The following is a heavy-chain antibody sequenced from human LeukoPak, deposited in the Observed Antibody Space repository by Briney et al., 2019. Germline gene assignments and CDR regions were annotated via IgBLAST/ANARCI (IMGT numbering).Heavy chain of an antibody. CDR2: IYYTGNT. CDR3: ARGGTLFTYFDA. D-gene: IGHD3-10*02. V-gene: IGHV4-4*07. CDR1: GGSTSNYY. Sequence: PSETLSLTCSVSGGSTSNYYWHWIRQPAGQGLEWLGRIYYTGNTAYNPSLESRLTMSLDTAKNQFSLKVTSVTAADTAVYYCARGGTLFTYFDAWGQGTLVTVSS. J-gene: IGHJ4*02.